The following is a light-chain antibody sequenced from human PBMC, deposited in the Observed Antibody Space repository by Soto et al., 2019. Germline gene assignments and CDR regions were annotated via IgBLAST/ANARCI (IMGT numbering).Light chain of an antibody. V-gene: IGKV3-11*01. CDR2: DAS. CDR1: RSVSSY. Sequence: EIVLTQSPATLSLSPGERATLSCRASRSVSSYLAWYQQKPGQAPRLLIYDASNRVTGIPARFSGSGSGTDFTLTISSLEPEDFAVYYCQQRSNWTFGQGTKVDIK. CDR3: QQRSNWT. J-gene: IGKJ1*01.